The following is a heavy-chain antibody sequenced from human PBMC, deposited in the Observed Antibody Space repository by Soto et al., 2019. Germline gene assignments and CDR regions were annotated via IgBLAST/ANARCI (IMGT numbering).Heavy chain of an antibody. V-gene: IGHV1-18*01. CDR3: ARDPPYPLSYFDY. Sequence: ASVKVSCKASGGTFSSHAISWVRQAPGQGLEWMGWISAYNGNTNYAQKLQGRVTMTTDTSTSTAYMELRSLRSDDTAVYYCARDPPYPLSYFDYWGQGTLVTVSS. CDR1: GGTFSSHA. J-gene: IGHJ4*02. D-gene: IGHD2-2*01. CDR2: ISAYNGNT.